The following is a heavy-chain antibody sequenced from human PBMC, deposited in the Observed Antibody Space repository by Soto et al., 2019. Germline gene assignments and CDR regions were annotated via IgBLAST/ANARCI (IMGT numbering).Heavy chain of an antibody. CDR1: GYTFTGYY. D-gene: IGHD4-17*01. J-gene: IGHJ6*02. CDR3: ARAPVTTDYYYYGMDV. Sequence: ASVKVSCKASGYTFTGYYMHWVRQAPGQGLEWMGWINPNSGGTNYAQKFQGWVTMTRDTSISTAYMELSSLRSEDTAVYYCARAPVTTDYYYYGMDVWGQGTTVTVSS. V-gene: IGHV1-2*04. CDR2: INPNSGGT.